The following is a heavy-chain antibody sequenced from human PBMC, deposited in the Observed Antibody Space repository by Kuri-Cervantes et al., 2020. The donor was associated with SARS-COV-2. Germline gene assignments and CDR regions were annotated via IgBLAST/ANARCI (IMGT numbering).Heavy chain of an antibody. CDR3: ARGYDFWSGPEYYFDY. D-gene: IGHD3-3*01. CDR2: IAYDGGNK. J-gene: IGHJ4*02. CDR1: GFTFSSYA. Sequence: GESLKISCAASGFTFSSYAMHWVRQAPGKGLEWVAVIAYDGGNKYYADSVKGRFTISRDNSKNTLYLQMNSLRAEDTAVYYCARGYDFWSGPEYYFDYWSQGTLVTVSS. V-gene: IGHV3-30-3*01.